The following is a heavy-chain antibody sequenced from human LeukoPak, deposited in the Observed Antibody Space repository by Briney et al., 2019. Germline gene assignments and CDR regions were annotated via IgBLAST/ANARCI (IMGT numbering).Heavy chain of an antibody. CDR1: GFTFSSYA. J-gene: IGHJ4*02. CDR2: ISGSGGST. CDR3: AKDKELWLLSGSNY. D-gene: IGHD5-18*01. V-gene: IGHV3-23*01. Sequence: GGSLRLSCAASGFTFSSYAMSWVRQAPGKGLEWVSAISGSGGSTYYADSVKGRFTISRGNSKNTLYLQMNSLRAEDTAVYYCAKDKELWLLSGSNYWGQGTLVTVSS.